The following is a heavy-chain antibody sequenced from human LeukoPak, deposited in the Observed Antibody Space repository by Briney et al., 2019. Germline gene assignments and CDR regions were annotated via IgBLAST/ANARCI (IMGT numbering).Heavy chain of an antibody. Sequence: ASVKVSCKVSGYTLTELSMHWVRQAPGKGLEWMGGFDPEDDETIYAQKFQGRVTMTEDTSTDTAYMELSSLRSEDTAVYYCATDFCSSTSCPWNWFDPWAREPWSPSPQ. CDR2: FDPEDDET. J-gene: IGHJ5*02. CDR1: GYTLTELS. CDR3: ATDFCSSTSCPWNWFDP. V-gene: IGHV1-24*01. D-gene: IGHD2-2*01.